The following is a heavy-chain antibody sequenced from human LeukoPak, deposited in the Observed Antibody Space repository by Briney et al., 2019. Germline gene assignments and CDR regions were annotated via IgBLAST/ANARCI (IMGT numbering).Heavy chain of an antibody. J-gene: IGHJ5*02. CDR3: ARGTYDSSGYYYLGFRPPWFDP. Sequence: GGSLRLSCAASGFTFSDYYMSWLRQAPGKGLEWVSYISSSGSTIYYADSVKGRFTISRDNAKNSLYLQMNSLRAEDTAVYYCARGTYDSSGYYYLGFRPPWFDPWGQGTLVTVSS. CDR1: GFTFSDYY. V-gene: IGHV3-11*01. D-gene: IGHD3-22*01. CDR2: ISSSGSTI.